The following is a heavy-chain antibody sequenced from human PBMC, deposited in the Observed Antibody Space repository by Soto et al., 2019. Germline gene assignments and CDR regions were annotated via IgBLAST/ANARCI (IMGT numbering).Heavy chain of an antibody. Sequence: QVQLVQSGAEVKKPGSSVKVSCKASGGTFSSYAISWVRQAPGQGLEWMGGIIPIFGTATYAQKFQGRVTITADESTSTAYMELSSLRSEDTAVYYCARVRRRDGYRRGAFDIWGQGTMVTVSS. CDR3: ARVRRRDGYRRGAFDI. J-gene: IGHJ3*02. D-gene: IGHD5-12*01. CDR2: IIPIFGTA. V-gene: IGHV1-69*01. CDR1: GGTFSSYA.